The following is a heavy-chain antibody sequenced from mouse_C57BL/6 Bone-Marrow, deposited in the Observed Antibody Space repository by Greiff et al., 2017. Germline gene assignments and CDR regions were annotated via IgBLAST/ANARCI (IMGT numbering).Heavy chain of an antibody. CDR1: GYTFTDYY. V-gene: IGHV1-26*01. Sequence: EVQLLQSGPELVKPGASVKISCKASGYTFTDYYMNWVKQSHGKSLEWIGDINPNNGGTSYNQKFKGKATLTVDKSSSTAYMELRSLTSEDSAVYYCCYDYDVFAYWGQGTLVTVSA. J-gene: IGHJ3*01. CDR2: INPNNGGT. D-gene: IGHD2-4*01. CDR3: CYDYDVFAY.